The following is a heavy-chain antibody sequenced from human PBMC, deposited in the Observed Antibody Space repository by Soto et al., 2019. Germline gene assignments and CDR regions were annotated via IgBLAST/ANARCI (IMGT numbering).Heavy chain of an antibody. J-gene: IGHJ4*02. CDR3: AGGSGWLSDY. CDR1: GFSISSYW. V-gene: IGHV3-7*03. Sequence: EVQLVESGGGLVQPGGSLRLSCAASGFSISSYWMNWVRQAPGKGLEWGAIIRKDGSEKYYVDSVKGRFTIARDNAKNSIYLQMNSPRDDDTAVYYCAGGSGWLSDYWGRGTLVTVSS. CDR2: IRKDGSEK. D-gene: IGHD6-19*01.